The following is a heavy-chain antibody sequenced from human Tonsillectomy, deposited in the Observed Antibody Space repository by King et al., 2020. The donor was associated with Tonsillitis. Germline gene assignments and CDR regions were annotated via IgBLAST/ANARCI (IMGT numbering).Heavy chain of an antibody. CDR1: GFTFDDYP. Sequence: VQLVESGGGLVQPDRSLRLSCEASGFTFDDYPMHWVRQAPGKGLEWVSGISWNSGSIGYADSVKGRFTISRDNAKNSLYLQMNSLRTEDTALYYCSKDDAFDFWGQGTMVTVSS. CDR3: SKDDAFDF. CDR2: ISWNSGSI. J-gene: IGHJ3*01. V-gene: IGHV3-9*01.